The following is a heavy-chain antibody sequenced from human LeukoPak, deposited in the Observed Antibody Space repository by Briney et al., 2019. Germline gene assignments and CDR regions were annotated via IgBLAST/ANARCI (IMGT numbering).Heavy chain of an antibody. J-gene: IGHJ1*01. Sequence: GGSLRLSCAASGFTFSRKAMRWVRQAPGKGLEGVAAVSGSGGSTFYADSVKGRFTISRDNSENTLFLQMSSLRAEDTAVYYCAKLIIAPEGYEYFPRWGQGTLVTVSS. CDR2: VSGSGGST. CDR3: AKLIIAPEGYEYFPR. CDR1: GFTFSRKA. D-gene: IGHD6-13*01. V-gene: IGHV3-23*01.